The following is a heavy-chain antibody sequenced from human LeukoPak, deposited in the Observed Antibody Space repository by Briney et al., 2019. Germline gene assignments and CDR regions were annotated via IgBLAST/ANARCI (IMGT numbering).Heavy chain of an antibody. CDR1: GGSISSGSYY. CDR3: ARDQYYYGSGSLLFDY. CDR2: IYTSGST. D-gene: IGHD3-10*01. Sequence: PSETLSLTCTVSGGSISSGSYYWSWIRQPAGKGLEWIGRIYTSGSTNYNPSLKSRVTMSVDTSKNQFSLKLSSATAADTAVYYCARDQYYYGSGSLLFDYWGQGTLVTVSS. V-gene: IGHV4-61*02. J-gene: IGHJ4*02.